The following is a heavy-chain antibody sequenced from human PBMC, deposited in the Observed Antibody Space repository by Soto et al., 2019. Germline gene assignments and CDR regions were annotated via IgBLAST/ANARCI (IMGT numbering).Heavy chain of an antibody. Sequence: PSETLSLTCAVYGGSIISYFWTWIRQSPGRGLQWIGYSHYSGNTNYNPSLKSRVTMSVDTSKNQFSLNLASVTAADTAVYYCARMNQLAPKRNAFDIWGQGTMVTVSS. CDR2: SHYSGNT. CDR1: GGSIISYF. CDR3: ARMNQLAPKRNAFDI. V-gene: IGHV4-59*01. D-gene: IGHD1-1*01. J-gene: IGHJ3*02.